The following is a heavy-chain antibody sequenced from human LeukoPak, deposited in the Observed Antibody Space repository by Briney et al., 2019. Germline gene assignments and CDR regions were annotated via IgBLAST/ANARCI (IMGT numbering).Heavy chain of an antibody. CDR1: GYTLTELS. Sequence: ASVKVSCKVSGYTLTELSMHWVRQAPGKGLEWMGGFDPEDGETIYAQKFQGRVTMTEDTSTDTAYMELSSLRSDDTAVYYCARRIMYYDFWSGSYFDYWGQGTLVTVSS. V-gene: IGHV1-24*01. CDR3: ARRIMYYDFWSGSYFDY. J-gene: IGHJ4*02. CDR2: FDPEDGET. D-gene: IGHD3-3*01.